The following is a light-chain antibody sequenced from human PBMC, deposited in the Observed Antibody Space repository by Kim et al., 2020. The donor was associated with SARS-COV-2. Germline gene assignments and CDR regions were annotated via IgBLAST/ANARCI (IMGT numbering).Light chain of an antibody. CDR1: NHDLGS. CDR3: TSFTGSLV. V-gene: IGLV2-14*04. Sequence: PGPSHTICCTGTNHDLGSVSWYQQHPGQAPSLLINGFSQRPSKISSRFSGSNSGSTASLTISDLQTEDEADYYCTSFTGSLVFGAGTKVTVL. CDR2: GFS. J-gene: IGLJ1*01.